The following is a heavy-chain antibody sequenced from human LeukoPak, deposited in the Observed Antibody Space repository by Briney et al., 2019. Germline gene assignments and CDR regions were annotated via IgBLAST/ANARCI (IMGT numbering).Heavy chain of an antibody. CDR1: GFTFSNYH. D-gene: IGHD1-1*01. Sequence: GGSLRLSCAASGFTFSNYHMNWVRRAPGQGLEWVSVIYSGGSTYYADSVKGRFTISGDNSKNTLYLQMNSLRAEDTAVYYCAREASLDDAFDIWGQGTMVTVSS. CDR3: AREASLDDAFDI. J-gene: IGHJ3*02. CDR2: IYSGGST. V-gene: IGHV3-53*01.